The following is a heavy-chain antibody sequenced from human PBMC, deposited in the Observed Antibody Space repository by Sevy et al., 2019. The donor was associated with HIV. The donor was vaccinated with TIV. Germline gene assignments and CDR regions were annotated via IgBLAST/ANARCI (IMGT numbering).Heavy chain of an antibody. CDR3: AKDGTADYGSGSSADDAFDI. V-gene: IGHV3-9*01. CDR1: GFTFDDYA. Sequence: GGSLRLSCAASGFTFDDYAMHWVRQAPGKGLEWVSGISWNSGSIGYADSVKGRFPISRDNAKNSLYLQMNSLRAEDTALYYCAKDGTADYGSGSSADDAFDIWGQGTMVTVSS. D-gene: IGHD3-10*01. J-gene: IGHJ3*02. CDR2: ISWNSGSI.